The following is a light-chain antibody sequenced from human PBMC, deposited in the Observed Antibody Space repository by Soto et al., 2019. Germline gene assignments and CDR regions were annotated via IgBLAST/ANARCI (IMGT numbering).Light chain of an antibody. J-gene: IGLJ1*01. V-gene: IGLV2-23*02. CDR2: EVN. CDR1: SSNVGSYKL. Sequence: QSVLTQPASVSGSPGQSITMSCTGTSSNVGSYKLVSWYQQHPGKAPKLMIFEVNKRPSGVSNRFSGSKSGNTASLTISGLKVEDEADYYCCSSGGSPTYVFGTGTKLTVL. CDR3: CSSGGSPTYV.